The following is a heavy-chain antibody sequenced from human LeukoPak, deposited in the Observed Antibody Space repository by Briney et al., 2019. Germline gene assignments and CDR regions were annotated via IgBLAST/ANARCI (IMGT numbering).Heavy chain of an antibody. CDR3: AKNNREDNNAWWFDP. Sequence: EASVKVSCKASGYTFTSYGISWVRQAPGQGLEWMGLINPTGGSTGYAQKFQGRVTMTRDMSTSTDYMELSSLRSEDTSIYYCAKNNREDNNAWWFDPWGQGTLVTVS. CDR1: GYTFTSYG. CDR2: INPTGGST. D-gene: IGHD2/OR15-2a*01. V-gene: IGHV1-46*01. J-gene: IGHJ5*02.